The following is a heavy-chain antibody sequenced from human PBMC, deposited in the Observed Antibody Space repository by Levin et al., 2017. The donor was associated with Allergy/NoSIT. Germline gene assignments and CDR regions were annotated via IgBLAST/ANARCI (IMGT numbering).Heavy chain of an antibody. CDR1: GGSISGGGYH. J-gene: IGHJ4*02. Sequence: SCTVSGGSISGGGYHWTWIRPHPEKGLEWIGYIYYSGSTFYHPSLKSRLMISVETSKNQFSLNVSSVTAADTAVYYCAREDGSTFDFWGQGALVTVAS. CDR2: IYYSGST. CDR3: AREDGSTFDF. V-gene: IGHV4-31*03. D-gene: IGHD2-2*03.